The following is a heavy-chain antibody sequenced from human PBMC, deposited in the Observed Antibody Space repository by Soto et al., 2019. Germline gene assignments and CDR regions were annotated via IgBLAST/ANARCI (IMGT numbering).Heavy chain of an antibody. V-gene: IGHV3-23*01. CDR3: AKGDDYIWGSYRFPLNFDY. CDR1: GFTFSSYA. D-gene: IGHD3-16*02. CDR2: ISGSGGST. J-gene: IGHJ4*02. Sequence: TGGSLRLSCAASGFTFSSYAMSWVRQAPGKGLEWVSAISGSGGSTYYADSVKGRFTISRDNSKNTLYLQMNSLRAEDTAVYYCAKGDDYIWGSYRFPLNFDYWGQGTLVTVSS.